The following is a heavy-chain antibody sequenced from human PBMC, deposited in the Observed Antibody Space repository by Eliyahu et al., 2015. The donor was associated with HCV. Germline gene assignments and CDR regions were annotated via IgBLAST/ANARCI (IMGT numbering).Heavy chain of an antibody. D-gene: IGHD6-19*01. V-gene: IGHV5-10-1*03. J-gene: IGHJ6*03. CDR3: AKLAGTPPSYYYYYMDV. CDR2: IDPSDSYT. Sequence: EVQLVQSGAEVKKPGESLRISCKGSGYSFTSYWISWVRQMPGKGLEWMGRIDPSDSYTNYSPSFQGHVTISADKSISTAYLQWSSLKASDTAMYYCAKLAGTPPSYYYYYMDVWGKGTTVTVSS. CDR1: GYSFTSYW.